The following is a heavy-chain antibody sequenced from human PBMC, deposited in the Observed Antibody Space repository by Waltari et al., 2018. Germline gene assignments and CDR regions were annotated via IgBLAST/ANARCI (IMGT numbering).Heavy chain of an antibody. V-gene: IGHV3-23*01. CDR2: ISGSGGST. Sequence: EVQLLESGGGLVQPGGSLRPSCAAPGFTFTSSAMSWVRQAPGKGLEWVSAISGSGGSTYYADSVKGRFTISRDNSKNTLYLQMNSLRAEDTAVYYCAKDSKQGGWYVGAFDIWGQGTMVTVSS. J-gene: IGHJ3*02. CDR3: AKDSKQGGWYVGAFDI. CDR1: GFTFTSSA. D-gene: IGHD6-19*01.